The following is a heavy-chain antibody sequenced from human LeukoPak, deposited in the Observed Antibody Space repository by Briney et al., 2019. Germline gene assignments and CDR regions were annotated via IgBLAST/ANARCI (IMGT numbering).Heavy chain of an antibody. V-gene: IGHV3-23*01. CDR1: GFTLSAYG. CDR3: AKYCTGGSCYRGLDV. J-gene: IGHJ6*02. CDR2: ITSTT. D-gene: IGHD2-15*01. Sequence: GGSLRLSCSASGFTLSAYGMNWLRQAPGQGLEWVSAITSTTFYADSVKGRFTISRDNSKNTLYLQINSLRAEDTAIYYCAKYCTGGSCYRGLDVWGQGTTVTVSS.